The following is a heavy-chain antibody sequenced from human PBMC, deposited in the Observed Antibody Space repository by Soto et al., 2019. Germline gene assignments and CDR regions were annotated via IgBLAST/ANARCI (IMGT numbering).Heavy chain of an antibody. CDR1: GDSIPNSDYY. Sequence: TLSLSCTVSGDSIPNSDYYWNWIRQSPANALEWIASIDYSGNTYYNPSLKSRVVISAATCKNRCALKLRSVTAADTALYLCARDGPGYYGCDGGGQGXTVTGS. J-gene: IGHJ6*02. CDR3: ARDGPGYYGCDG. CDR2: IDYSGNT. V-gene: IGHV4-30-4*01.